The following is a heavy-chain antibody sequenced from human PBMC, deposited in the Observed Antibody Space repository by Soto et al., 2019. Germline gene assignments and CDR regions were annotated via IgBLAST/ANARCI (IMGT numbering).Heavy chain of an antibody. CDR3: ARDSPVAGIFDY. CDR1: GGSFSGYY. Sequence: SETLSLTCAVYGGSFSGYYWSWIRQPPGKGLEWIGEINHSGSTNYNPSLKSRVTISVDTSRKQFSLKLSSVTAADTAVYYCARDSPVAGIFDYWGQGTLVTVSS. CDR2: INHSGST. D-gene: IGHD6-19*01. V-gene: IGHV4-34*01. J-gene: IGHJ4*02.